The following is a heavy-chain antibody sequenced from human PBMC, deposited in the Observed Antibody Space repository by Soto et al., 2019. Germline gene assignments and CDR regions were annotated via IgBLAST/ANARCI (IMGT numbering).Heavy chain of an antibody. D-gene: IGHD6-6*01. CDR3: ARVIRADSTSSNFYYYSGLDV. Sequence: VQLVESGGGVVQPGRSLRLSCAASGFTFSTYGMHWVRQAPGKGLEWLAVISNNGINKYYADSVKGRFTISRDNSKDTLFLQMNSLRGEDTAIYYCARVIRADSTSSNFYYYSGLDVW. J-gene: IGHJ6*01. V-gene: IGHV3-30*03. CDR1: GFTFSTYG. CDR2: ISNNGINK.